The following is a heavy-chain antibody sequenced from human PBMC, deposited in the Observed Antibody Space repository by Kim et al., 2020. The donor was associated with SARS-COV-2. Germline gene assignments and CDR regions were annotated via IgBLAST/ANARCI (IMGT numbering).Heavy chain of an antibody. CDR2: IYHSGNT. J-gene: IGHJ4*02. V-gene: IGHV4-4*02. D-gene: IGHD6-13*01. CDR1: GGSISSRNW. Sequence: SETLSLTCAVSGGSISSRNWWSWVRQPPGQGLEWIGQIYHSGNTNYSPSLKSRVTISIDKSKNQFSLKLTSVTAADTAVYYCARDEGDSSWYWGNFEFWGQGALVTVSS. CDR3: ARDEGDSSWYWGNFEF.